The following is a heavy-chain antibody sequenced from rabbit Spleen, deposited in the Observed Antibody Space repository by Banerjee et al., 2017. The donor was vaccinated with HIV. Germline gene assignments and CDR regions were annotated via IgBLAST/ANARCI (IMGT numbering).Heavy chain of an antibody. CDR3: ARDAGTSFSTYGMDL. D-gene: IGHD8-1*01. CDR2: IYAGSSGNT. CDR1: GFSFSSSYY. Sequence: QEHLVESGGGQVQPEGSLTLTCTASGFSFSSSYYMCWVRQAPGKGLEWIACIYAGSSGNTYSATWAKGRFTISKTSSTTVTLQMTSLTAADTATYFCARDAGTSFSTYGMDLWGQGTLVTFS. V-gene: IGHV1S45*01. J-gene: IGHJ6*01.